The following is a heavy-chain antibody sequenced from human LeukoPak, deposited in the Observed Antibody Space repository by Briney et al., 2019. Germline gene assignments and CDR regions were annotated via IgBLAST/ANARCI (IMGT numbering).Heavy chain of an antibody. J-gene: IGHJ4*02. Sequence: GGSLRLSCAASGFTVSSNYMSWVRQAPGKGLEWVSYISSSSSTIYYADSVKGRFTISRDNAKNSLYLQMNSLRAEDTAVYYCARDFGGTLDYWGQGTLVTVSS. CDR1: GFTVSSNY. CDR2: ISSSSSTI. V-gene: IGHV3-48*01. CDR3: ARDFGGTLDY. D-gene: IGHD4-23*01.